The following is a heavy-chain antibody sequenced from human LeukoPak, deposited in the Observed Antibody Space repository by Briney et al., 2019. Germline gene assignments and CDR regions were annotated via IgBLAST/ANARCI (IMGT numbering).Heavy chain of an antibody. CDR3: ARVFTQYYGMDV. D-gene: IGHD2-15*01. J-gene: IGHJ6*02. V-gene: IGHV4-34*01. CDR2: INHSGST. Sequence: PSETLSLTCAVYGGCFSGYYWSWIRQPPGKGLEWIGEINHSGSTNYNPSLKSRVTISVDTSKNQFSLKLSSVTAADTAVYYCARVFTQYYGMDVWGQGTTVTVSS. CDR1: GGCFSGYY.